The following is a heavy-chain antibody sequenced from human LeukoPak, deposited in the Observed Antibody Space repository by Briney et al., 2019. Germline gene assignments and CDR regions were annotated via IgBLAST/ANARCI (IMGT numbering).Heavy chain of an antibody. D-gene: IGHD3-9*01. Sequence: GGSLLLCCSASVFTFSCYSMTSVRQAPGKGLECISSISSSSSYIYYADLVKGRFTISRDNAKKSLYPQMNSLRAEDTAVYYCARATTYDILTGFSDYWGQGTLVTVSS. V-gene: IGHV3-21*01. J-gene: IGHJ4*02. CDR3: ARATTYDILTGFSDY. CDR2: ISSSSSYI. CDR1: VFTFSCYS.